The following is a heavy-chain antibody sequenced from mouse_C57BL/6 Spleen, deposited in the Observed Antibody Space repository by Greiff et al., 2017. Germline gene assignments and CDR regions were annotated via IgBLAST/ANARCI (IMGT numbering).Heavy chain of an antibody. J-gene: IGHJ4*01. CDR3: AGDYAYAMDY. D-gene: IGHD2-4*01. CDR1: GFTFSDYG. Sequence: EVQLVESGGGLVKPGGSLKLSCAASGFTFSDYGMHWVRQAPEKGLEWVAYISSGSSTIYYADTVKGRFTISRDNAKNTLFQQMTSLRSADTAMYYCAGDYAYAMDYWGQGTSVTVSS. CDR2: ISSGSSTI. V-gene: IGHV5-17*01.